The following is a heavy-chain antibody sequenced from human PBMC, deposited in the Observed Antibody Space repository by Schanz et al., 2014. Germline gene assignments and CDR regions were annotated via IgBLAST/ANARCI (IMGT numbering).Heavy chain of an antibody. D-gene: IGHD3-16*01. CDR2: ISYHGSER. Sequence: VQLVESGGTLVRPGGSLRLSCAASGFTFSSHWMTWVRQAPGRGLEWVAVISYHGSERYYADSVKGRFTISRDNSKNTLYLQMNSLRTEDTALYYCAKGAVEMSTGLGGSWGQGTLVTVSS. V-gene: IGHV3-30*18. CDR1: GFTFSSHW. J-gene: IGHJ5*02. CDR3: AKGAVEMSTGLGGS.